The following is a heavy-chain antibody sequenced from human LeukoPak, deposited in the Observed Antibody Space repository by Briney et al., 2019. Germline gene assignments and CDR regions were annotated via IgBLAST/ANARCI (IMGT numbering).Heavy chain of an antibody. CDR1: GYTFTSYD. V-gene: IGHV1-8*01. J-gene: IGHJ5*02. D-gene: IGHD6-6*01. CDR3: ARGRIGARFENWFDP. Sequence: ASVKVSCKASGYTFTSYDINWVRQATGQGLEWMGWMNPNSGNTGYAQKFQGRVTMTRNTSISTAYMELSSLRSEDTAVYYCARGRIGARFENWFDPWGQGTLVTVSS. CDR2: MNPNSGNT.